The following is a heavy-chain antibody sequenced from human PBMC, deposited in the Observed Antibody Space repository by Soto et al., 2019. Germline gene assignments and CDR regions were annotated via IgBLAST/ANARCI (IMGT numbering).Heavy chain of an antibody. CDR2: INHSGSM. Sequence: TLETLSLTCAVYGESFSGYYWSWIRQPPGKVLEWIGEINHSGSMNYNPSLKSRVTMSVDTSKNQFSLNLNSVTAADTAVYYCARWPRYGSGSYYYYYSGLDVWGQGXTVTVYS. D-gene: IGHD3-10*01. J-gene: IGHJ6*02. CDR1: GESFSGYY. CDR3: ARWPRYGSGSYYYYYSGLDV. V-gene: IGHV4-34*01.